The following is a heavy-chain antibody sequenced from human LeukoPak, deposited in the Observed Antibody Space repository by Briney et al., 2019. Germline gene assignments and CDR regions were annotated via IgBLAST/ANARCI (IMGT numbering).Heavy chain of an antibody. J-gene: IGHJ1*01. CDR2: INHSGST. D-gene: IGHD6-6*01. CDR1: GGSISSGGYY. CDR3: ARHARAARLVGYFQH. V-gene: IGHV4-39*01. Sequence: SQTLSLTCTVSGGSISSGGYYWSWFRQPPGKGLEWIGEINHSGSTNYNPSLKSRVTISVDTSKNQFSLKLSSVTAADTAVYYCARHARAARLVGYFQHWGQGTLVTVSS.